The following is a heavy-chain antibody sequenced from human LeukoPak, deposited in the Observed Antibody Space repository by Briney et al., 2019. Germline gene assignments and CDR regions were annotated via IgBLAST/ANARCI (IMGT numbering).Heavy chain of an antibody. CDR3: EKEGIQLGYNWFDP. CDR2: ISGSGGSK. J-gene: IGHJ5*02. Sequence: GGSLRLSFAVSGFTFSSYAMNWGRQAPAKGLGWVSAISGSGGSKYYTDSVKGRCTISRDNSKNTLYLQMNSLRAEDTAVYYCEKEGIQLGYNWFDPWGQGTLITVSS. V-gene: IGHV3-23*01. CDR1: GFTFSSYA. D-gene: IGHD5-18*01.